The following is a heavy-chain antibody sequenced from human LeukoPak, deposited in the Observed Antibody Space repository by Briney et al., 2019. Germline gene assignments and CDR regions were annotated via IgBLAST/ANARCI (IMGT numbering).Heavy chain of an antibody. D-gene: IGHD1-14*01. CDR1: GFTFSSYA. CDR3: ARDPRPGITVGATPGY. J-gene: IGHJ4*02. CDR2: ISYDGSNK. V-gene: IGHV3-30*04. Sequence: GGSLRLSCAASGFTFSSYAMHWVRQAPGKGLEWVAVISYDGSNKYCADSVKGRFTISRDNSKNTLYLQMNSLRAEDTAVYYCARDPRPGITVGATPGYWGQGTLVTVSS.